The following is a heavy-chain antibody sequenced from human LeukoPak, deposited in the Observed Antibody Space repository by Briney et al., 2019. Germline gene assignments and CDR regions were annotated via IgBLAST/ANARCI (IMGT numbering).Heavy chain of an antibody. CDR3: ARDPVDQPYWFFDL. V-gene: IGHV4-59*01. CDR2: IHYSGNT. J-gene: IGHJ2*01. CDR1: GGSISGSY. Sequence: SETLSLTCSVSGGSISGSYWNWIRQPPGKGLEWIGYIHYSGNTNYNPSLKSRVTISVDTSKNQFSLKLSSVTAADTAVYYCARDPVDQPYWFFDLWGRGTLVTVSS.